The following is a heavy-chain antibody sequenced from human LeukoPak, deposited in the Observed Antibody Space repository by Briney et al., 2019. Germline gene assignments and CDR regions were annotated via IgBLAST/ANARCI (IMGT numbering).Heavy chain of an antibody. J-gene: IGHJ4*02. Sequence: GGSLRLSCAASGFTFSSYSTNWVRQAPGKGLEWVSSISSSSSYIYYADSVKGRFTTSRDNAKNSLYLQMNSLRAEDTAVYYCARGVGATTYDYWGQGTLVTVSS. D-gene: IGHD1-26*01. CDR3: ARGVGATTYDY. V-gene: IGHV3-21*01. CDR1: GFTFSSYS. CDR2: ISSSSSYI.